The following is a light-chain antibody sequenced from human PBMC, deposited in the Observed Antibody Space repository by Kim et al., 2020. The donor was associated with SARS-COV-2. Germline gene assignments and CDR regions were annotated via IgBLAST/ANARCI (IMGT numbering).Light chain of an antibody. Sequence: SVKLTCTRTSGNGNYFNAWHQQQPGKAPRFLMKVEGSGSYNKGGGVPDRFPGSRSGADRYLIISNLQSEDRADYYCETWESNIQVFGGGTQLTVL. V-gene: IGLV4-60*03. CDR3: ETWESNIQV. CDR2: VEGSGSY. CDR1: SGNGNYF. J-gene: IGLJ3*02.